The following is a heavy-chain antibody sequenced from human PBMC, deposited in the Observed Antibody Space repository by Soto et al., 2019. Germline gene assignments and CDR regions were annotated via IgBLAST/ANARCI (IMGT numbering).Heavy chain of an antibody. CDR2: ISYDGSNK. V-gene: IGHV3-30*04. CDR3: ASRSREYSSSSSAFDI. CDR1: GFTFSSYA. D-gene: IGHD6-6*01. Sequence: GGSLRLSCAASGFTFSSYAMHWVRQAPGKGLEWVVVISYDGSNKYYADSVKGRFTISRDNSKNTLYLQMNSLRAEDTAVYYCASRSREYSSSSSAFDIWGQGTMVTVSS. J-gene: IGHJ3*02.